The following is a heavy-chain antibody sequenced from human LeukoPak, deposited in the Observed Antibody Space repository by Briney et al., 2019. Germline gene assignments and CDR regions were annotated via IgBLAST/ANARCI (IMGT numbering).Heavy chain of an antibody. CDR2: ITTGGPNT. CDR1: GFTFSSYT. Sequence: PGGSLRLSCTASGFTFSSYTMSWVRQAPGKGLKWVSTITTGGPNTYYADSVKGRFTVSRDDSKNTLYLQMNSLRDEDTAVYYCARNFYRNWFDPWGQGTLVTVSS. J-gene: IGHJ5*02. D-gene: IGHD1-7*01. V-gene: IGHV3-23*01. CDR3: ARNFYRNWFDP.